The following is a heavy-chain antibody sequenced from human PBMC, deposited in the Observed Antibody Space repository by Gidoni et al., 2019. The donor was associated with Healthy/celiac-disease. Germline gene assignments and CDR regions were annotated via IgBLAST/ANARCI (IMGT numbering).Heavy chain of an antibody. J-gene: IGHJ5*02. Sequence: QLVQSGAEVKTPGASLTLSCKVSGYIFTSYGIGWVRQMPGKGLEWMGIIYPGDSDTRYSPSFQGKVTISADKSISTAYLQWSSLKASDTAMYYCARVYYDILTGSNWFDPWGQGTLVTVSS. CDR1: GYIFTSYG. CDR2: IYPGDSDT. V-gene: IGHV5-51*03. D-gene: IGHD3-9*01. CDR3: ARVYYDILTGSNWFDP.